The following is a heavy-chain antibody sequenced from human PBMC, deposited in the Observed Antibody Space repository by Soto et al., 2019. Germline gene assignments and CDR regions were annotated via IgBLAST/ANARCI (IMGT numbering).Heavy chain of an antibody. CDR1: GGSISSSSYY. CDR3: ARHGSGSYYNNWFDP. CDR2: IYYSGST. V-gene: IGHV4-39*01. Sequence: SETLSLTCTVSGGSISSSSYYWGWIRQPPGKGLEWIGSIYYSGSTYYNPSLKSRVTISVDTSKNQFSLKLSSVTAADTAVYYCARHGSGSYYNNWFDPCGQGTLVT. J-gene: IGHJ5*02. D-gene: IGHD3-10*01.